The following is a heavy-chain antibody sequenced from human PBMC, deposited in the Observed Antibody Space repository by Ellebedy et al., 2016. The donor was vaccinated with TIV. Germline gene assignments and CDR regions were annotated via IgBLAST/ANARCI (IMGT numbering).Heavy chain of an antibody. D-gene: IGHD1-26*01. Sequence: SETLSLXXAVYGGSFSGYYWSWIRQPPGKGLEWIGEINHSGSTNYNPSLKSRVTISVDTSKNQFSLKLSSVTAADTAVYYCARGPLGSYYPYFDYWGQGTLVTVSS. CDR1: GGSFSGYY. CDR2: INHSGST. CDR3: ARGPLGSYYPYFDY. J-gene: IGHJ4*02. V-gene: IGHV4-34*01.